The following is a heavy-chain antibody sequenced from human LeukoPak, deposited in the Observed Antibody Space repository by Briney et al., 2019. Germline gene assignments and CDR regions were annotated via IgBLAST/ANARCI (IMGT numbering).Heavy chain of an antibody. CDR3: ANEYSKGDV. V-gene: IGHV3-23*01. D-gene: IGHD4-11*01. CDR2: ISGSGTST. Sequence: GGSLRLSCAASGFTFGDYGMTWVRQAPGKGLECVSSISGSGTSTYYADSVKGRFTSSRDNSKNTLYLQMDSLRAEDTAIYYCANEYSKGDVWGQGTTVTVSS. J-gene: IGHJ3*01. CDR1: GFTFGDYG.